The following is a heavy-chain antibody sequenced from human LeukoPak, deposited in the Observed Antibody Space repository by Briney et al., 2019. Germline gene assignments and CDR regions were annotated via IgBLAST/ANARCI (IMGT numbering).Heavy chain of an antibody. D-gene: IGHD5-24*01. CDR2: ISSSSSYI. CDR3: ARDLRDGYNSNDFDY. CDR1: GFTFSSYS. V-gene: IGHV3-21*01. J-gene: IGHJ4*02. Sequence: GGSLRLSCAASGFTFSSYSMNWVRQAPGKGLEWVSSISSSSSYIYYADSVKGRFTISRDNAKNSLYLQMNSLRAEDTAVYYCARDLRDGYNSNDFDYWGQGTLVTVSS.